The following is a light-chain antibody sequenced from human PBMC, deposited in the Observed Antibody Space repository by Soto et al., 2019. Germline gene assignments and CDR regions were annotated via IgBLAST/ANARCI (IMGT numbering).Light chain of an antibody. CDR3: QQYDNLPLT. V-gene: IGKV1-33*01. CDR1: QDISIY. J-gene: IGKJ3*01. CDR2: DAS. Sequence: IQMTQSPSSLSASVGDRVTITCQATQDISIYLNWYQKKPGKAPRLLIYDASNLETGVPSRFRGTGSGKYFTFTISSLQPEDIATYYCQQYDNLPLTLGPGTKVDIK.